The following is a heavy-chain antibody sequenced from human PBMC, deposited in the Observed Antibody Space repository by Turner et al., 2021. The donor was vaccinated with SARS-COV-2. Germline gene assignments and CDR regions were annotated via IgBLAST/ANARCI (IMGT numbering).Heavy chain of an antibody. CDR2: ISPSGGGK. J-gene: IGHJ4*02. D-gene: IGHD2-21*02. V-gene: IGHV1-46*01. CDR1: GYTFTSYF. CDR3: ARVHGGNSVFDY. Sequence: QVQLVQSGAGVKKPGASVKVSCKASGYTFTSYFMHWVRQAPGQGLEWMGIISPSGGGKTYAQKFQGRVTMTRDTSTSTVFMELSSLRSEDKAVYYCARVHGGNSVFDYWGQGTLVTVSS.